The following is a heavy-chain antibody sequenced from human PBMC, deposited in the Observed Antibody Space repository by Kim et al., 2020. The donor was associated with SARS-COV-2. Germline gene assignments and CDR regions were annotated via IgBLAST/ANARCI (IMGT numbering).Heavy chain of an antibody. CDR3: ARWGSYCSGGRGCYYYGMDV. J-gene: IGHJ6*02. Sequence: GESLKISCKGSGYSFTSYWIGWVRQMPGKGLEWMGIIYPGDSDTRYSPSFQGQVTISADKSISTAYLQWSSLKASDTAMYYCARWGSYCSGGRGCYYYGMDVWGQGTTVTVSS. D-gene: IGHD2-15*01. CDR2: IYPGDSDT. CDR1: GYSFTSYW. V-gene: IGHV5-51*01.